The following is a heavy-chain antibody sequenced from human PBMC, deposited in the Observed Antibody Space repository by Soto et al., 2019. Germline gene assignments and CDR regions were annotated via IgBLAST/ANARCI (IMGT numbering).Heavy chain of an antibody. Sequence: RSLTCTVSGDSISSPDYYWSWIRQAPGKGLELIGYVYYRGSIYYTPSFESRVSISIDTSKNQFSLRLTSVTAADSAVYFCARVTFTPNWFDSWSQGILVTVSS. J-gene: IGHJ5*01. CDR3: ARVTFTPNWFDS. V-gene: IGHV4-30-4*01. CDR1: GDSISSPDYY. D-gene: IGHD3-16*01. CDR2: VYYRGSI.